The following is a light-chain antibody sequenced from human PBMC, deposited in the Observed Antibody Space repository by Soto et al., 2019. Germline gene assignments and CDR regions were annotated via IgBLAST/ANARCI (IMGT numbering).Light chain of an antibody. J-gene: IGLJ2*01. CDR1: TSSIGSNY. CDR3: AAWDDNLRGYWV. V-gene: IGLV1-47*02. Sequence: QSVLTQPPSASGTPGQRVTISCSGSTSSIGSNYVYWYQHLPVTAPKLLIYTDNQRPSGVPDRLSGSKSGTSASLAISGLRSEDEADYFCAAWDDNLRGYWVFGGGTKLTVL. CDR2: TDN.